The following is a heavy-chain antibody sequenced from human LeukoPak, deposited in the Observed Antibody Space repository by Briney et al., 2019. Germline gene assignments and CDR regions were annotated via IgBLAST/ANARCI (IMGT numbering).Heavy chain of an antibody. D-gene: IGHD2/OR15-2a*01. CDR3: AKESTFGNYFDY. Sequence: GGSLRLSCAASGFTFDDYAMHWVRQAPGKGLEWVSGISWNSGSIGYADSVKGRFTISRDNAKNSLYLRMNSLRAEDTAFYYCAKESTFGNYFDYWGQGTLVTVSS. J-gene: IGHJ4*02. CDR1: GFTFDDYA. V-gene: IGHV3-9*01. CDR2: ISWNSGSI.